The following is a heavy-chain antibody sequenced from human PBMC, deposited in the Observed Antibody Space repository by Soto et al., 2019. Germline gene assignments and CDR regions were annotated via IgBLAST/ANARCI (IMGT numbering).Heavy chain of an antibody. D-gene: IGHD3-10*01. Sequence: ETLSLTCTVSGGSISSYYWSWIRQPPGKGLEWIGFIFYSGRTNYNPSLESRVSMSIDTSKNQCSLTLCSVTAAVPILFYYASLGGVTMVREVMPAFDMGGRETMDTVSS. CDR1: GGSISSYY. CDR2: IFYSGRT. CDR3: ASLGGVTMVREVMPAFDM. V-gene: IGHV4-59*08. J-gene: IGHJ3*02.